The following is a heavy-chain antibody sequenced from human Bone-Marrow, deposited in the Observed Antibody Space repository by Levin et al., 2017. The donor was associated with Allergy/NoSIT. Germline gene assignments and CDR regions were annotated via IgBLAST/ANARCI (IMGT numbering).Heavy chain of an antibody. CDR1: GFTFSNAW. CDR3: TTDLESSWGSVVDY. V-gene: IGHV3-15*01. J-gene: IGHJ4*02. CDR2: IKRKTDGETT. D-gene: IGHD6-13*01. Sequence: PGGSLRLSCAASGFTFSNAWMDWVRQAPGKGLEWVGRIKRKTDGETTDYAAPVKGRFTISRDDSTNTLLLQMSGLKTEDTAVYYCTTDLESSWGSVVDYWGQGTLVTVSS.